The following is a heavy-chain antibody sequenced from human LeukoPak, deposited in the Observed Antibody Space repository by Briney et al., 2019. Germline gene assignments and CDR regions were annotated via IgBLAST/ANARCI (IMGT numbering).Heavy chain of an antibody. D-gene: IGHD3-3*01. CDR3: VRGLSDFWRGVWFDP. CDR2: INPNSGAI. Sequence: GASVKVSCKASGYTFTGYYLHWVRQAPGQGLDWMGWINPNSGAINYAQKFPGRVAMTRDTSITTAYLELSGLTSDDTAVYYCVRGLSDFWRGVWFDPWGQGTLVAISS. CDR1: GYTFTGYY. J-gene: IGHJ5*02. V-gene: IGHV1-2*02.